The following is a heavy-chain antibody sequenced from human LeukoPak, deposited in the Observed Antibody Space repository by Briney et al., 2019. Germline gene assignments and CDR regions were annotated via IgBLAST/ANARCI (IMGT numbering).Heavy chain of an antibody. CDR2: ISYDGSNK. Sequence: GGSLRLSCAASGFTFSSYAMHWVRQAPGKGLEWVAVISYDGSNKYYADSVKGRFTISRDNSKNTLYLQMNSLRAEDTAVYYCARDAFPGYSYGYWYNGAIDYWGQGTLVTVSS. D-gene: IGHD5-18*01. V-gene: IGHV3-30-3*01. CDR3: ARDAFPGYSYGYWYNGAIDY. J-gene: IGHJ4*02. CDR1: GFTFSSYA.